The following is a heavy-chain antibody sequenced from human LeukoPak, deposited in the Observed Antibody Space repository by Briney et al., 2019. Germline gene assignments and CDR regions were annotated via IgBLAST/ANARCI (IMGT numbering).Heavy chain of an antibody. D-gene: IGHD3-22*01. V-gene: IGHV1-18*01. CDR1: GYTFIDNY. CDR3: ARVMDYYDSSGYTGAFDI. CDR2: ISAYNGNT. J-gene: IGHJ3*02. Sequence: ASVKVSCKASGYTFIDNYIHWVRQAPGQGLEWMGWISAYNGNTNYAQKLQGRVTMTTDTSTSTAYMELRSLRSDDTAVYYCARVMDYYDSSGYTGAFDIWGQGTMVTVSS.